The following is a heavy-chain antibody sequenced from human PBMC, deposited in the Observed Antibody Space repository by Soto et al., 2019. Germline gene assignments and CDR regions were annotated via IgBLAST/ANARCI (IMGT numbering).Heavy chain of an antibody. Sequence: GGSLRLSCAASGFTFSSYAMHWVRQAPGKGVEWVAVISYDGSSKYYADSVKGRFTISRDNSKNTLYLQMNSLRAEDTAVYYCXREEGSGYYYDYWGQGTLVTVSS. CDR1: GFTFSSYA. CDR3: XREEGSGYYYDY. D-gene: IGHD3-22*01. J-gene: IGHJ4*02. CDR2: ISYDGSSK. V-gene: IGHV3-30-3*01.